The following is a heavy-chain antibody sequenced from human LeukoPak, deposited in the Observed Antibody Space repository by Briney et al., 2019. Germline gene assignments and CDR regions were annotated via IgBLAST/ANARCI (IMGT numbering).Heavy chain of an antibody. V-gene: IGHV3-30*18. Sequence: GGSLRLSCAASGFTVSSYGMHWVRQAPGKGLEWVAVISYDGSNKYYADSVKGRFTISRDNSKNTLYLQMNSLRAEDTAVYYCAKGGCSGGSCYFDYWGQGTLVTVSS. D-gene: IGHD2-15*01. CDR3: AKGGCSGGSCYFDY. CDR2: ISYDGSNK. CDR1: GFTVSSYG. J-gene: IGHJ4*02.